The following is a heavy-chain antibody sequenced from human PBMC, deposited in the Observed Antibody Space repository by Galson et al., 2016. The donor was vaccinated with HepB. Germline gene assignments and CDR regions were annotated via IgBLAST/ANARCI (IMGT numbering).Heavy chain of an antibody. CDR2: INNDGSST. V-gene: IGHV3-74*01. Sequence: SLRLSCAASGFTFTQCWMHWVRLVPGKGLAWVGRINNDGSSTNYADSAKGRFTITRDNVENTVYLQMNCLTAEDTAIYFCARGPRYQVHYAMDAWGRGTTVTVS. CDR1: GFTFTQCW. CDR3: ARGPRYQVHYAMDA. J-gene: IGHJ6*02. D-gene: IGHD2-2*01.